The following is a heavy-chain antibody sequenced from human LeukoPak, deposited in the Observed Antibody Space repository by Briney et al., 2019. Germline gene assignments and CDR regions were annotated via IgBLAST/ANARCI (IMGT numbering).Heavy chain of an antibody. CDR2: INPNSGGT. D-gene: IGHD3-22*01. CDR1: GYTFTGYY. Sequence: GASVNVSCKASGYTFTGYYMHWVRQAPGQGLEWMGWINPNSGGTNYAQKFQGRVTMTRDTSISTAYMELSRLRSDDTAVYYCAIYHSSGYYQGYWGQGTLVTVSS. V-gene: IGHV1-2*02. CDR3: AIYHSSGYYQGY. J-gene: IGHJ4*02.